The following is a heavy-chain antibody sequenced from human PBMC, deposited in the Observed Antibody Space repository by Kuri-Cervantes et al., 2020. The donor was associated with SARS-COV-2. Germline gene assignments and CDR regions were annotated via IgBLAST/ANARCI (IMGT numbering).Heavy chain of an antibody. J-gene: IGHJ6*03. D-gene: IGHD1-26*01. Sequence: ASVKVFCKVSGYTLTELSMHWVRQAPGKGLEWMGGFDPEDGETIHAQKFQGRVTMTEDTSTDTAYMELSRLRSDDTAVYYCARDSAWELLPYWGYYYMDVWGKGTTVTVSS. CDR2: FDPEDGET. CDR1: GYTLTELS. V-gene: IGHV1-24*01. CDR3: ARDSAWELLPYWGYYYMDV.